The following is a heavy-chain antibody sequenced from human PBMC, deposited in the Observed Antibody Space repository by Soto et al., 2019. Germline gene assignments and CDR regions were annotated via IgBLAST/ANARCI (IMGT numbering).Heavy chain of an antibody. Sequence: PGESLKLSCKGSGYSFTSYWISWVRQMHGKGLEWMGRIDPSDSYTNYSPSFQAHVTISADKSISTAYLQWSSLKASDTAMYYCARHGADIVLVPAARAKRGGNYYYYGMDVWGQGTTVTVSS. CDR2: IDPSDSYT. D-gene: IGHD2-2*01. J-gene: IGHJ6*02. CDR3: ARHGADIVLVPAARAKRGGNYYYYGMDV. CDR1: GYSFTSYW. V-gene: IGHV5-10-1*01.